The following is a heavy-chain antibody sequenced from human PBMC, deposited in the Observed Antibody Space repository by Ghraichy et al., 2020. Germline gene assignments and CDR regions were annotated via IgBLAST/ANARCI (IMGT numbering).Heavy chain of an antibody. V-gene: IGHV3-53*01. J-gene: IGHJ4*02. Sequence: GGSLRLFCAASGFTVSTNYMSWVRQAPGKGLEWVSVIYSGGSTYYADSVKGRFTISRDNSKNTLYLQMNSLRAEDTAVYYCARLYSSSPHFDYWGQGTLVTVSS. CDR3: ARLYSSSPHFDY. CDR2: IYSGGST. D-gene: IGHD6-6*01. CDR1: GFTVSTNY.